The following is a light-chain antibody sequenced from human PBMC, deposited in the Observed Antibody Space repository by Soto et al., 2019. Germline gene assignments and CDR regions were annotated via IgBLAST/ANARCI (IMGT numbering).Light chain of an antibody. CDR2: GGS. CDR1: QSVSSDY. V-gene: IGKV3-20*01. J-gene: IGKJ3*01. CDR3: QHYDNSPPSIT. Sequence: EIVLTQSPDTLSLSPGERATLSCRASQSVSSDYFFWHQQKFGQARRLLIYGGSSRATGTPERFSGSGSGRDFSLTISSLVADDFAVYYCQHYDNSPPSITFGPGTKVDIK.